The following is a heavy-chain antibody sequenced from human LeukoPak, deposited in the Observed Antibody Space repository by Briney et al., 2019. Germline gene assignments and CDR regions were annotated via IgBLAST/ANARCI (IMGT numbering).Heavy chain of an antibody. V-gene: IGHV3-74*01. J-gene: IGHJ4*02. CDR2: INSDGSST. D-gene: IGHD1-1*01. Sequence: GGSLRLSCAASGFTFSSYWMHWVRQAPGKGLVWVSRINSDGSSTSYADSVKGRFTISRDNSKNTLYLQMNSLRAEDTAVYYCARGGSGNWNAPFDYWGQGTLVTVSS. CDR3: ARGGSGNWNAPFDY. CDR1: GFTFSSYW.